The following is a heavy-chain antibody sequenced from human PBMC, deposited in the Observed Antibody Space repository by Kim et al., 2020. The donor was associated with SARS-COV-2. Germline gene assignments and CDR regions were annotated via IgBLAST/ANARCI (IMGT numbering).Heavy chain of an antibody. CDR3: ARGHAYYYDSSGYPNWFDP. CDR1: GDSVSSNSAA. D-gene: IGHD3-22*01. CDR2: TYYRSKWYN. V-gene: IGHV6-1*01. J-gene: IGHJ5*02. Sequence: SQTLSLTCAISGDSVSSNSAAWNWIRQSPSRGLEWLGRTYYRSKWYNDYAVSVKSRITINPDTSKNQFSLQLNSVTPEDTAVYYCARGHAYYYDSSGYPNWFDPWGQGTLVTVSS.